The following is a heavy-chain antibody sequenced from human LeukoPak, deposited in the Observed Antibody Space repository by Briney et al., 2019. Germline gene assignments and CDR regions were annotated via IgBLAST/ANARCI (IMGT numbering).Heavy chain of an antibody. Sequence: GGSLRLSCAVYGFTFSSFEMIWVRQAPGKRLEWVSYISPSGNIIHYADSVKGRFTISRDNAKNSLYLQMSSLRAEDTAVYYCATVAFGYAFDIWGQGTMVTVSP. V-gene: IGHV3-48*03. CDR1: GFTFSSFE. CDR3: ATVAFGYAFDI. J-gene: IGHJ3*02. CDR2: ISPSGNII. D-gene: IGHD3-10*01.